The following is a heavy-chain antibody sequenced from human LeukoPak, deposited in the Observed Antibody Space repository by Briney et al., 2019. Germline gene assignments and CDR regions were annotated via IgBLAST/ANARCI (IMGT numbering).Heavy chain of an antibody. J-gene: IGHJ3*02. Sequence: PGGSLRLSCAASGFTFSSYSLNWVRQAPGKGLEWVSHISSSSSNIYYGDSVKGRFTISRDNAKNSLYLQMNSLRDEDTAVYYCARERDSSSWYAFDIWGQGTMVTVSS. V-gene: IGHV3-48*02. CDR3: ARERDSSSWYAFDI. CDR1: GFTFSSYS. CDR2: ISSSSSNI. D-gene: IGHD6-13*01.